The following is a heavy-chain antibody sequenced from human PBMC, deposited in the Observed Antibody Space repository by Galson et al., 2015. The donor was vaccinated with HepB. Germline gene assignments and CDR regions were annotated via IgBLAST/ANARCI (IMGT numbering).Heavy chain of an antibody. CDR1: GFTFSSYS. Sequence: SLRLSCAASGFTFSSYSMNWVRQAPGKGLEWVSSISSSSSYIYYADSVKGRFTISRDNAKNSLYLQMNSLRAEDTAVYYCARRVVTISKVGMDVWGQGTTVTVSS. V-gene: IGHV3-21*01. CDR2: ISSSSSYI. D-gene: IGHD3-3*01. CDR3: ARRVVTISKVGMDV. J-gene: IGHJ6*02.